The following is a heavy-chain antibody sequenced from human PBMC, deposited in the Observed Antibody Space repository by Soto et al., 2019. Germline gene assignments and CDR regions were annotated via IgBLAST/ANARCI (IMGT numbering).Heavy chain of an antibody. V-gene: IGHV4-39*07. J-gene: IGHJ5*02. D-gene: IGHD3-16*02. CDR3: ARARDGEFSYNWFDP. Sequence: PSETLSLTCTVSGGSVSSGGYYCSWIRQHPGKGLEWIGEINHSGSTYYNPSLKSRVTISVDTSKNQFSLKLSSVTAADTAVYYCARARDGEFSYNWFDPWGQGTPVTVSS. CDR2: INHSGST. CDR1: GGSVSSGGYY.